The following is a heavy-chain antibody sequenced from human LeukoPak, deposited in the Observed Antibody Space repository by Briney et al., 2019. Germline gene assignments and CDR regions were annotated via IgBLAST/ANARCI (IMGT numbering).Heavy chain of an antibody. CDR1: GFTFTSYA. CDR2: ISSSGGGA. Sequence: GGSLSLSCAACGFTFTSYAMSWVRQAPGKGLEWVSAISSSGGGAYYANSVKGRFTISRDNSKNTLYLQMNSLRVEGTAVYYCAKGGGSHWFDPWGQGTLVTVSS. J-gene: IGHJ5*02. D-gene: IGHD1-26*01. V-gene: IGHV3-23*01. CDR3: AKGGGSHWFDP.